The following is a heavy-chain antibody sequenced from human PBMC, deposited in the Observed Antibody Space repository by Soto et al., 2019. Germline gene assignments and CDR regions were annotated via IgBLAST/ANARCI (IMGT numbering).Heavy chain of an antibody. J-gene: IGHJ4*02. CDR3: ARDTSYYGSGSYYCFDS. CDR2: ISGTSDYI. Sequence: EVQLVESGGGLVKPGGSLTLSCAASGFTFSTSSMNWVRQAPGKALEWVSSISGTSDYIDYADSVKGRFTISRDNDKNTLYLQMSSMKAEDTATYYCARDTSYYGSGSYYCFDSWGQGTLVNVS. D-gene: IGHD3-10*01. V-gene: IGHV3-21*01. CDR1: GFTFSTSS.